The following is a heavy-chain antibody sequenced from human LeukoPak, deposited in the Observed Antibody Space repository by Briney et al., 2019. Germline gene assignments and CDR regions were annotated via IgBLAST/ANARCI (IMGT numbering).Heavy chain of an antibody. CDR1: GYTFTSYD. V-gene: IGHV1-8*01. CDR3: ARGKKGSGWYGGAVY. Sequence: ASVEVSCKASGYTFTSYDINWVRRAPGQGLEWMGWMNPNSGNTGYAQKFQGRVTMTRNTSISTAYMELSSLRSEDTAVYYCARGKKGSGWYGGAVYWGQGTLVTVSS. J-gene: IGHJ4*02. D-gene: IGHD6-19*01. CDR2: MNPNSGNT.